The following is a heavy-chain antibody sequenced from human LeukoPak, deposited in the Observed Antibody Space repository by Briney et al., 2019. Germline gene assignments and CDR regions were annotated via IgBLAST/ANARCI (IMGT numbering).Heavy chain of an antibody. D-gene: IGHD3-22*01. CDR1: GYTFTSFD. CDR3: ARVRDFYDSSAHFAF. J-gene: IGHJ1*01. CDR2: MSPNSGNI. V-gene: IGHV1-8*01. Sequence: GASVKVSCKASGYTFTSFDINWVRQATGQGLEWMGWMSPNSGNIGYAQKFQGRVTMTRNTSIGTAYMELSSLRSEDTAVYYCARVRDFYDSSAHFAFWGQGTRVTGAS.